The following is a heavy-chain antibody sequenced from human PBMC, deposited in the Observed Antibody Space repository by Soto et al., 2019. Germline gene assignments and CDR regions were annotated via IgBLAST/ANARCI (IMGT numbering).Heavy chain of an antibody. CDR2: ISYDGSNK. D-gene: IGHD6-13*01. J-gene: IGHJ5*02. Sequence: QVQLVESGGGVVQPGRSLRLSCAASGFTFSSYAMHWVRQAPGKGLEWVAVISYDGSNKYYADSVKGRFTISRDNSKNTLYLQMNSLRAEDTAVYYCARDQAAAGTGWFDPWGQGTLVTVSS. CDR3: ARDQAAAGTGWFDP. CDR1: GFTFSSYA. V-gene: IGHV3-30-3*01.